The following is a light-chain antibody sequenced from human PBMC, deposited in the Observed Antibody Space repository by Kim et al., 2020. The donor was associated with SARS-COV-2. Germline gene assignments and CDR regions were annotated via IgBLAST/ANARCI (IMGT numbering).Light chain of an antibody. CDR3: QSYDRSLRGVV. Sequence: QSVLTQPPSVSGAPGQRVTISCTGSSSNIGADYAVHWYQQLPGTVPKLLIYGNNNRPSGVPGRFSASKSGTSASLAIIWLQTEDEADYYCQSYDRSLRGVVFGGGTQLTVL. CDR2: GNN. V-gene: IGLV1-40*01. CDR1: SSNIGADYA. J-gene: IGLJ2*01.